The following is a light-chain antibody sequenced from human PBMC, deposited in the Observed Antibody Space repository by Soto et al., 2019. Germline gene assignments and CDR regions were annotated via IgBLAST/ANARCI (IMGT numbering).Light chain of an antibody. CDR2: DNN. Sequence: QSVLTQPPSVSAAPGQKVTISCSGTSSDIGSNYVSWYRQRPGTAPKLLIYDNNKRPSGITDRFSGSKSGTSATLGITGLQTGDEADYYCGTWDSSRSAWVFGGGTKLTVL. CDR1: SSDIGSNY. J-gene: IGLJ3*02. V-gene: IGLV1-51*01. CDR3: GTWDSSRSAWV.